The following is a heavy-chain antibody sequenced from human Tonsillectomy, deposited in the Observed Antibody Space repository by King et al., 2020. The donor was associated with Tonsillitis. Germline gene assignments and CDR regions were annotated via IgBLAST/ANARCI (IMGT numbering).Heavy chain of an antibody. CDR2: SRSSRRYI. CDR1: GFRFNNDD. CDR3: ARDKGADYYDSGRGAFDI. V-gene: IGHV3-21*01. Sequence: VQLVESGGGLVKPGGSLRLSCATSGFRFNNDDMNWVSQAPGKGLEWGSSSRSSRRYIYYADSVKGRFTVSRDNAKSSLFLQMTSLTAEDTAVYYCARDKGADYYDSGRGAFDIWGQGTMVTVSS. D-gene: IGHD3-22*01. J-gene: IGHJ3*02.